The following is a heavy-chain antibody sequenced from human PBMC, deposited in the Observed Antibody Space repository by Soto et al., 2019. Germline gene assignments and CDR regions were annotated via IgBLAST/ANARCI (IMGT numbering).Heavy chain of an antibody. V-gene: IGHV4-38-2*02. D-gene: IGHD3-3*01. CDR3: ARDFGHLHDCGSGHDY. CDR2: VFHSGTT. Sequence: PSETLSLTCGVSGYSINIGYYWGCIRQPPGKGLEWIGSVFHSGTTYQNPSLKTRATISVDTSRNQFSLELDSVTAADTAVYYCARDFGHLHDCGSGHDYWGQGILVTVSS. J-gene: IGHJ4*02. CDR1: GYSINIGYY.